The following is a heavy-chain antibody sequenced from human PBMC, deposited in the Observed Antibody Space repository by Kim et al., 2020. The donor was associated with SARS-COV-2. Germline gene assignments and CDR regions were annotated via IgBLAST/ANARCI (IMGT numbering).Heavy chain of an antibody. J-gene: IGHJ6*03. CDR3: ARGATAHYYYYYMDV. Sequence: PSLRGRATISVDTSKTQFSLKLSSVTAADTAVYYCARGATAHYYYYYMDVWGKGTTVTVSS. D-gene: IGHD5-12*01. V-gene: IGHV4-59*09.